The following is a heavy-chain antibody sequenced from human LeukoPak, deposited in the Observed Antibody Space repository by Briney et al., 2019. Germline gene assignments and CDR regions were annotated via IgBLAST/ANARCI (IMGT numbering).Heavy chain of an antibody. CDR2: INAGNGNT. V-gene: IGHV1-3*01. Sequence: ASVKVSCKASGYTFSRYAIHWVRQAPGQRLEWMGYINAGNGNTKYSQNFQGRVTITRDTSATTAYLELSSLRSEDTAVYYCARDRLVVVIAIPDYWGQGTLVTVSS. CDR1: GYTFSRYA. CDR3: ARDRLVVVIAIPDY. J-gene: IGHJ4*02. D-gene: IGHD2-21*01.